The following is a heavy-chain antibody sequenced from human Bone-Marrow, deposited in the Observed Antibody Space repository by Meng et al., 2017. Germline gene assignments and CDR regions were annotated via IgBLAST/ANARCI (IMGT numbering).Heavy chain of an antibody. V-gene: IGHV3-23*01. Sequence: LSLTCAASGFTFSSYAMSWVRQAPGKGLEWVSAISGSGGSTYYADSMKGRFTISRDNSKNTLYLQMNSLRAEDTAVYYCAKRIMVVTQGPDYWGQGTLVTVSS. J-gene: IGHJ4*02. D-gene: IGHD4-23*01. CDR3: AKRIMVVTQGPDY. CDR1: GFTFSSYA. CDR2: ISGSGGST.